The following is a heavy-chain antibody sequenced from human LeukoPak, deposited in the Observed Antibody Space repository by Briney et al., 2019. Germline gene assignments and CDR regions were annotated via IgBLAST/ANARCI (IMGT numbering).Heavy chain of an antibody. Sequence: GGSLRLSCAASGFTFSGHSLNWVRQAPGKGLEWVSSISSSSSYIYYADSVKGRFTISRDNAKNSLYLQMNSLRAEDTAVYYCARVDGYSSGVGGDYWGQGTLVTVSS. CDR3: ARVDGYSSGVGGDY. V-gene: IGHV3-21*01. CDR2: ISSSSSYI. D-gene: IGHD6-19*01. J-gene: IGHJ4*02. CDR1: GFTFSGHS.